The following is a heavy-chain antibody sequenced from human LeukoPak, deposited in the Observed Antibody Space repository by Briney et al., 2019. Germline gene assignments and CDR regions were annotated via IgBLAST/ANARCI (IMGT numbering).Heavy chain of an antibody. CDR3: ERGEPEGAASGLDY. Sequence: SETLSLTCTVSGGSITDYYWSWIRQPPGKGLEWIGYIYYSGSTIYNPSLKSRVTISIDTSKHQFSLKLNSVTAADTAVYFCERGEPEGAASGLDYWGQGTLDTVSS. CDR2: IYYSGST. J-gene: IGHJ4*02. V-gene: IGHV4-59*08. D-gene: IGHD6-25*01. CDR1: GGSITDYY.